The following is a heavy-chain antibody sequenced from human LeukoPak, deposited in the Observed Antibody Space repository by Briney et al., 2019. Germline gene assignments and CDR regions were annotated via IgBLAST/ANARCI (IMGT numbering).Heavy chain of an antibody. CDR1: GFTFSSYG. CDR2: IYSGGFT. D-gene: IGHD3-10*01. V-gene: IGHV3-66*01. J-gene: IGHJ4*02. Sequence: PGGSLRLSCAASGFTFSSYGMSWVRQAPGKGLEWVSIIYSGGFTYYADSVKGRLIISRDNSKNTLYLQMNSLRAEDTAVYYCAKESFPYGSGSYYHFDYWGQGTLVTVSS. CDR3: AKESFPYGSGSYYHFDY.